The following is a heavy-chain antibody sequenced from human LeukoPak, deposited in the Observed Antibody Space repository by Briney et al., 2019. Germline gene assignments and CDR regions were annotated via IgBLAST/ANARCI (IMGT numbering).Heavy chain of an antibody. Sequence: GGSLRLSCAASGFIFSTYSMHWVRQAPGKGLEYVSGVSSNGGSTYYANSVKGRFSISRDNSKNTLYLQMGSLRAEDMAVYYCARDGYIYGWNYYMDVWGKGTTVTISS. CDR1: GFIFSTYS. CDR3: ARDGYIYGWNYYMDV. CDR2: VSSNGGST. J-gene: IGHJ6*03. D-gene: IGHD5-18*01. V-gene: IGHV3-64*01.